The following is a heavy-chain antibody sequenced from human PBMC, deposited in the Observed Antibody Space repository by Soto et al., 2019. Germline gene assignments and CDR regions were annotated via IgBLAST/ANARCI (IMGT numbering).Heavy chain of an antibody. CDR3: TTDSSTALDAFDI. Sequence: SGGSLRLSCAASGFTFSNAWMGWVRQAPGKGLEWVGRIKSKTDGGTTDYAAPVKGRFTISRDDSKNTLYLQMNSLKTEDTAVYYCTTDSSTALDAFDIWGQGTTVTVSS. CDR1: GFTFSNAW. CDR2: IKSKTDGGTT. D-gene: IGHD2-2*01. V-gene: IGHV3-15*01. J-gene: IGHJ3*02.